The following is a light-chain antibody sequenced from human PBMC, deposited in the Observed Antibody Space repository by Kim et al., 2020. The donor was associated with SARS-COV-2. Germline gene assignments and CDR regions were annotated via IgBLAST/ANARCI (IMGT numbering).Light chain of an antibody. CDR2: EDN. V-gene: IGLV6-57*03. Sequence: NFMLTQPHSVSESPGKTVTISCTRSSGSIASNYVQWYQQRPGSAPTPVIYEDNQRPSGVPDRFSGSIDSSSNSASLTISGLKTEDEADYYCQSYESNFWLFGGGTKLTVL. CDR1: SGSIASNY. J-gene: IGLJ3*02. CDR3: QSYESNFWL.